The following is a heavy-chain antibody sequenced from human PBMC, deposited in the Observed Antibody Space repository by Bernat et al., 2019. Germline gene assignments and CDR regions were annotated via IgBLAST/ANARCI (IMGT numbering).Heavy chain of an antibody. CDR3: AKGTSGAGDFDY. J-gene: IGHJ4*02. Sequence: QVQLVESGGGVVQAGRSLRLSCAASGYTFSKSGMHWVRQAPGKGLEWVAVIWGDGSKKFYVDSVKGRFSISKDDSKNTLYLQMNSLTAEDTAVYYCAKGTSGAGDFDYWGQGALVTVSS. V-gene: IGHV3-33*06. D-gene: IGHD3-3*02. CDR1: GYTFSKSG. CDR2: IWGDGSKK.